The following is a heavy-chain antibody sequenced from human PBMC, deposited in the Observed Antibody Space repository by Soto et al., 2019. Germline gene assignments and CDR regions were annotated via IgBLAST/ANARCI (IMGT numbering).Heavy chain of an antibody. CDR3: ARDSRYCSGPRCYSASDDAFDV. CDR2: IYDSGST. Sequence: AAETLSLTCTVSGGTVSSTSYYWVWIRQPPGMGLEWIGYIYDSGSTNYNPSLKSGVTISVDTSKSQISLELTSVTAADTAMYYCARDSRYCSGPRCYSASDDAFDVWGQGTMVTVSS. V-gene: IGHV4-61*01. J-gene: IGHJ3*01. CDR1: GGTVSSTSYY. D-gene: IGHD2-2*02.